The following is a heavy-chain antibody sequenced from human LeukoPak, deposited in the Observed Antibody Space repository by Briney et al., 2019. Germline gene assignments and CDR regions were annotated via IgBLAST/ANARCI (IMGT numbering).Heavy chain of an antibody. J-gene: IGHJ3*02. CDR1: GFAFSTYG. CDR2: ISYDGDNK. D-gene: IGHD3-10*01. V-gene: IGHV3-30*18. Sequence: GGSLRLSCAASGFAFSTYGMHWVRQAPGKGLEWVAVISYDGDNKYFADSVKGRFTISRDNSKNTLYLQMNSLRAEDTAVYYCAKDRLLLARGVIDAFDIWGQGTMVTVS. CDR3: AKDRLLLARGVIDAFDI.